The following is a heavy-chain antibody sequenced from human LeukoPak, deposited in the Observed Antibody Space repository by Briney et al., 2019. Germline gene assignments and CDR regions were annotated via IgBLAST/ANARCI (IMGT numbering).Heavy chain of an antibody. V-gene: IGHV3-7*01. CDR2: IKQDGSEK. D-gene: IGHD3-10*01. CDR1: GFTFSNYW. Sequence: PGGSLRLSCAASGFTFSNYWMSWVRQAPGKGLEWVANIKQDGSEKYYVDSVKGRFTISRDNAKNSLYLQMNSLRAEDTAVYYCARDLSFGAPYNWFDPWGQGTLVTVSS. J-gene: IGHJ5*02. CDR3: ARDLSFGAPYNWFDP.